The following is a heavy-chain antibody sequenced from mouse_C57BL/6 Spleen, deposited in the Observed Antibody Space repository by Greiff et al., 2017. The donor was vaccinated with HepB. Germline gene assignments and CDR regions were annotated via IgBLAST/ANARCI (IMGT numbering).Heavy chain of an antibody. Sequence: EVMLVESGEGLVKPGGSLKLSCAASGFTFSSYAMSWVRQTPEKRLEWVAYISSGGDYIYYADTVKGRFTISRDNARNTLYLQMSSLKSEDTAMYYCTRGGYYVDYYAMDYWGQGTSVTVSS. CDR1: GFTFSSYA. J-gene: IGHJ4*01. CDR2: ISSGGDYI. V-gene: IGHV5-9-1*02. D-gene: IGHD2-3*01. CDR3: TRGGYYVDYYAMDY.